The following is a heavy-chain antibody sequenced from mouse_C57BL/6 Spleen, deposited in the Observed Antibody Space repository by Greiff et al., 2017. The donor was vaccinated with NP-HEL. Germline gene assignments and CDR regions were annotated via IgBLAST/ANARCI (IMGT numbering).Heavy chain of an antibody. CDR3: ARSGYDYDYYAMDY. Sequence: QVRLQQSGPELVKPGASVKISCKASGYTFTDYYINWVKQRPGQGLEWIGWIYPGRGNTKYNETFKGKATLTVDTSSSTAYMQLSSLTSEDSAVYFCARSGYDYDYYAMDYWGQGTSGTVSS. CDR1: GYTFTDYY. J-gene: IGHJ4*01. D-gene: IGHD2-4*01. V-gene: IGHV1-84*01. CDR2: IYPGRGNT.